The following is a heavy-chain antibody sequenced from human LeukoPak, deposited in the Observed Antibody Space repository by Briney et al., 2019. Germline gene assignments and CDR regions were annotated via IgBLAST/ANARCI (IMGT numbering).Heavy chain of an antibody. V-gene: IGHV3-48*03. Sequence: GGSLRLSCAASGFTFSSYEMNWVRQAPGKGLEWVSYISSSGSTIYYADSVKGRFTISRDNAKNSLYLQMNSLRAEDTAVYHCVRQYYYGSGSYLWAPDYWGQGTLVTVSS. D-gene: IGHD3-10*01. J-gene: IGHJ4*02. CDR2: ISSSGSTI. CDR1: GFTFSSYE. CDR3: VRQYYYGSGSYLWAPDY.